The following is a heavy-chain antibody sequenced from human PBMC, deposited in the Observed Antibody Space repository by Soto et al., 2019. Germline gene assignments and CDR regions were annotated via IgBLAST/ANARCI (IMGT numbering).Heavy chain of an antibody. V-gene: IGHV3-53*04. CDR1: GFTVSSNY. Sequence: EVQVVESGGGLVQPGGSLRLSCAASGFTVSSNYMTWVRQAPGKGLEWVSVIYSDGSTYYADSVKGRFTISRHNSKNTMYLQMKSLRVEATAVYYFERVGSRSYWPHLFNWFDPWGQGTLVTVSS. CDR2: IYSDGST. CDR3: ERVGSRSYWPHLFNWFDP. D-gene: IGHD1-26*01. J-gene: IGHJ5*02.